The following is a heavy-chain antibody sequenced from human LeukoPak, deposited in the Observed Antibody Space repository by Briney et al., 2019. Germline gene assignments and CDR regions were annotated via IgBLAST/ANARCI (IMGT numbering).Heavy chain of an antibody. CDR3: ARDPTSEDSTLSVTDY. CDR1: GGTFSSYA. D-gene: IGHD2-2*01. V-gene: IGHV1-69*05. CDR2: IFPIFGTA. J-gene: IGHJ4*02. Sequence: SVKVSCKASGGTFSSYAISWVRQAPGQGLEWMGRIFPIFGTANYAQKFQGRVTITTDESTSTAYMELSSLRSEDTAVYYCARDPTSEDSTLSVTDYWGQGTLVTVSS.